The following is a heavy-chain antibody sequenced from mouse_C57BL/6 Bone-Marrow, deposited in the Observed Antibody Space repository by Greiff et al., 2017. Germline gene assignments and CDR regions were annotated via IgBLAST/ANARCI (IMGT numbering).Heavy chain of an antibody. CDR3: TTDTTVVAPAY. CDR1: GFNIKDDY. CDR2: IDPENGDT. J-gene: IGHJ3*01. D-gene: IGHD1-1*01. Sequence: ELQLQQSGAELVRPGASVKLSCTASGFNIKDDYMHWVKQRPEQGLEWIGWIDPENGDTEYASKFQGKATITADTSSNTAYLQLSSLTSEDTAVYYCTTDTTVVAPAYWGQGTLVTVSA. V-gene: IGHV14-4*01.